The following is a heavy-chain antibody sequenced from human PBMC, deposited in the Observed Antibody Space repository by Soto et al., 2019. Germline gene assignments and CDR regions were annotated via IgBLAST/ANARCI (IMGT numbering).Heavy chain of an antibody. V-gene: IGHV4-30-4*01. D-gene: IGHD3-22*01. Sequence: SETLSLTCTVPGGSISSGDYYWSWIRQPPGKGLEWIGYIYYSGSTYYNPSLKSRVTISVDTSKNQFSLKLSSVTAADTAVYYCARADSSGHFVDYWGQGTLVTVSS. CDR3: ARADSSGHFVDY. J-gene: IGHJ4*02. CDR2: IYYSGST. CDR1: GGSISSGDYY.